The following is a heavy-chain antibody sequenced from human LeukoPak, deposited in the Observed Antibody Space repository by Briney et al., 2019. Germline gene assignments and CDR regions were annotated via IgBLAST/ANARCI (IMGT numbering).Heavy chain of an antibody. V-gene: IGHV4-39*02. D-gene: IGHD2-21*01. CDR3: ASHLRYRGGNYNWFDP. J-gene: IGHJ5*02. CDR2: VYYSGTT. CDR1: GGSIGRRNYY. Sequence: SETLSLTCNVSGGSIGRRNYYWGWIRQPPGKGLEWIGSVYYSGTTHYNSSLKSRVSISVDTSKNHFSLKLNSVTAADTAMYYCASHLRYRGGNYNWFDPWGQGTLVTVSS.